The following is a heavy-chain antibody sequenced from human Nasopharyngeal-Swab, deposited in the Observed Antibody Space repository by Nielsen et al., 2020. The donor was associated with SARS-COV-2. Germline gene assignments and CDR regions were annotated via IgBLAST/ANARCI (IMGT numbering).Heavy chain of an antibody. CDR2: IYHSGGG. J-gene: IGHJ6*03. CDR3: ARQIYDFWSGYGLVYYYYMDV. Sequence: WIRQPPGKGLEWIGSIYHSGGGYYNPSLKSRVTISVDTSKNQFSLKLSSVTAADTAVYYCARQIYDFWSGYGLVYYYYMDVWGKGTTVTVSS. D-gene: IGHD3-3*01. V-gene: IGHV4-38-2*01.